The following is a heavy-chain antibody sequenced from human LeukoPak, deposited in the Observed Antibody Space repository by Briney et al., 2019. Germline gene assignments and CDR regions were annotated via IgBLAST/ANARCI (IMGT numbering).Heavy chain of an antibody. Sequence: SETLSLTCAVYGGSFSGYYWSWIRQPPGKGLEWIGEINHSGSTNYNPSLKSRVTISVDTSKNQSSLKLSSVTAADTAVYYCARREDTAMTPIDYWGQGTLVTVSS. J-gene: IGHJ4*02. V-gene: IGHV4-34*01. D-gene: IGHD5-18*01. CDR3: ARREDTAMTPIDY. CDR1: GGSFSGYY. CDR2: INHSGST.